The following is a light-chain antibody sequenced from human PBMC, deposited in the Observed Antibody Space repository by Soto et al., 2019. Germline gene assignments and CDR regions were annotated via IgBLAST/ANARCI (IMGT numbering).Light chain of an antibody. CDR1: QSVSSN. J-gene: IGKJ4*01. Sequence: EIVMTQSPAPLSVSPGERATLSCRASQSVSSNLAWYQQKPGQAPRLLIYHASTRATGSPARFSGSESGTEFTLTISSLQYEDFAVYYCQQDNKWPLTFGGGTKVEIK. CDR2: HAS. V-gene: IGKV3-15*01. CDR3: QQDNKWPLT.